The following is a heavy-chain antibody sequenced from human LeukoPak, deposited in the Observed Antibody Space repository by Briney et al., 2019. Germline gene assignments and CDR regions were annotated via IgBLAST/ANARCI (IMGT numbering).Heavy chain of an antibody. V-gene: IGHV4-34*01. CDR2: INHSGST. CDR1: GGSFSGYY. CDR3: ARGWQWLPRGMQKFDY. Sequence: SETLSLTCAVYGGSFSGYYWSWIRQPPGKGLEWIREINHSGSTNYNPSLKSRVTISVDTSKNQFSLKLSSVTAADTAVYYCARGWQWLPRGMQKFDYWGQGTLVTVSS. J-gene: IGHJ4*02. D-gene: IGHD6-19*01.